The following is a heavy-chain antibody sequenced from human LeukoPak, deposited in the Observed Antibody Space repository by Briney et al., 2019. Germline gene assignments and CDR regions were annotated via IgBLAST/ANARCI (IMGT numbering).Heavy chain of an antibody. Sequence: PGGSLRLSCAASGFTLSSYGMSWVRQAPGRALERVSSISESGAKTYYADSVKGRFTISRDNAKNTLYLQMNSLSAEDTAVYYCAKDQRPSGSYGYFDYWGQGTLVTVSS. V-gene: IGHV3-23*01. J-gene: IGHJ4*02. CDR2: ISESGAKT. CDR3: AKDQRPSGSYGYFDY. CDR1: GFTLSSYG. D-gene: IGHD3-10*01.